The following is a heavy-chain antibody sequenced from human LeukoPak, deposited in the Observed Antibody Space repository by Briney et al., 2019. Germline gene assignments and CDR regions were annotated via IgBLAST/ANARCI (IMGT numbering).Heavy chain of an antibody. Sequence: GGSLRLSCAASGITVSNNYMSWVRQAPGKGLEWVSVIYSGGSTYYADSVKGRFTISRDNSKNTLYLQMNSLRAEDTAIYYCGKDWKLDYWGQGTLVTVSS. D-gene: IGHD1-1*01. J-gene: IGHJ4*02. CDR3: GKDWKLDY. CDR2: IYSGGST. CDR1: GITVSNNY. V-gene: IGHV3-66*01.